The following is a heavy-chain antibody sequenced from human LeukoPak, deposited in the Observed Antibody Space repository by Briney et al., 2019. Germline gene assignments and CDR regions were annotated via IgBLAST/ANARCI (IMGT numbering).Heavy chain of an antibody. Sequence: GGSLRLSCAASGFTFSNAWMSWVRQAPGKGLEWVGRIKSKTDGGTTDYAAPVKGRFTISRDDSKNTLYLQMNSLKTEDTAVYYCTTDLVGPPRFFDYWGQGTLVTVSS. CDR2: IKSKTDGGTT. D-gene: IGHD1-26*01. V-gene: IGHV3-15*01. CDR3: TTDLVGPPRFFDY. CDR1: GFTFSNAW. J-gene: IGHJ4*02.